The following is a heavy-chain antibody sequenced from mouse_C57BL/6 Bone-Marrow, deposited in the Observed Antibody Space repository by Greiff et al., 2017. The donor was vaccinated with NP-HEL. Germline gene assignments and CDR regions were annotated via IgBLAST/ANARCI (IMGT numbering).Heavy chain of an antibody. V-gene: IGHV1-4*01. CDR3: VRRTGTGFDY. CDR2: INPSSGYT. Sequence: QVQLQQSGAELARPGASVKMSCKASGYTFNSYTMHWVKQRPGQGLEWIGYINPSSGYTKYNQKFKDKATLTADKSSTTAYMQLSSLTSEDSAVYCCVRRTGTGFDYWGQGATLTVSS. J-gene: IGHJ2*01. D-gene: IGHD4-1*01. CDR1: GYTFNSYT.